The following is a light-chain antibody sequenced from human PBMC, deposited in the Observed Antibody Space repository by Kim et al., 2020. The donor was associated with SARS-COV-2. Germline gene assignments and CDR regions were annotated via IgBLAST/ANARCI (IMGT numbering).Light chain of an antibody. CDR3: SSYTSTSTLV. CDR2: EVS. CDR1: SSDVGGYNY. Sequence: QSALTQPASVSGSPGQWITISCTGTSSDVGGYNYVSWYQQHPGKAPKLMIYEVSNRPSGVSNRFSGFKSGNTASLTISGLQAEDEADYYCSSYTSTSTLVFGTGTKGTVL. J-gene: IGLJ1*01. V-gene: IGLV2-14*01.